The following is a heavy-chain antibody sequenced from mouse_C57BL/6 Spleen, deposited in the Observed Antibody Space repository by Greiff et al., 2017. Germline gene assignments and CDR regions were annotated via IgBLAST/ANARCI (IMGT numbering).Heavy chain of an antibody. CDR2: IDPESGGT. Sequence: VQLQQSGAELVRPGASVTLSCKASGYTFTNYWMHWVKQTPGHGLEWIGEIDPESGGTYYNQKFKGKAILTADKSSSTAYMQLSSLTSEDSAVYYCKSPHYCMRGYAFGYWGQGTTVTVAS. D-gene: IGHD1-2*01. J-gene: IGHJ2*01. CDR1: GYTFTNYW. V-gene: IGHV1-15*01. CDR3: KSPHYCMRGYAFGY.